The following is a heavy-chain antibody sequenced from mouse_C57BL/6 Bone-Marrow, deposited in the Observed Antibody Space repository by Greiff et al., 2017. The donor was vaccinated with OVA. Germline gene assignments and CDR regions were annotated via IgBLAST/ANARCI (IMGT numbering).Heavy chain of an antibody. CDR3: ARRTFAY. J-gene: IGHJ3*01. Sequence: DVKLQESGGDLVKPGGSLKLSCAASGFTFSSYGMSWVRQTPDKRLEWVATISSGGSYTYYPDSVKGRFTISRDNAKNTLYLQMSSLKSEDTAMYYCARRTFAYWGQGTLVTVSA. CDR1: GFTFSSYG. CDR2: ISSGGSYT. V-gene: IGHV5-6*02.